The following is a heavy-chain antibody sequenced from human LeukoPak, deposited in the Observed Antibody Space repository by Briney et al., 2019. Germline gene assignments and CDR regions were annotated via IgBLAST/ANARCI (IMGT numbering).Heavy chain of an antibody. V-gene: IGHV3-74*01. CDR2: INSDGSSA. D-gene: IGHD2-21*02. CDR1: GFTYSTYW. Sequence: GGSLRLSCAASGFTYSTYWMHWVRQGPGKGLVWVACINSDGSSATYADSVKGRFTISRDNAKNTLYLQMISLRPEDTAVYYCARDELTAADYWGQGTLVTVSS. J-gene: IGHJ4*02. CDR3: ARDELTAADY.